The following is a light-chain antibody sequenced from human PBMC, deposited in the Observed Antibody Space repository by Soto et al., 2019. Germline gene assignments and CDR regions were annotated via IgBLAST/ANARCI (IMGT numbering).Light chain of an antibody. CDR2: AAS. Sequence: DIQMTQSPSSLSASVGDRVTITCRASQSISSYLNWYQQKPGKAPKLLIYAASSLQSGVPSRFSGSGSGTDFTLTISSRQPEDFATYYCQHSYSTPLLTFGGGTKVEIK. CDR3: QHSYSTPLLT. V-gene: IGKV1-39*01. J-gene: IGKJ4*01. CDR1: QSISSY.